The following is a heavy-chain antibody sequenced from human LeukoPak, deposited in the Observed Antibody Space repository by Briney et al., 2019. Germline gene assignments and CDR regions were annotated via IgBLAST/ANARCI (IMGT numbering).Heavy chain of an antibody. CDR2: INHSGST. CDR3: ARTTVVTLSAAFDI. V-gene: IGHV4-34*01. J-gene: IGHJ3*02. Sequence: SETLSLTCAVYGGSFSGYYWSWIRQPPGKGLEWIGEINHSGSTNYNPSLKSRVTISVDTSKNQFSLKLSSVTAADTAVYYCARTTVVTLSAAFDIWGQGTMVTVSS. D-gene: IGHD4-23*01. CDR1: GGSFSGYY.